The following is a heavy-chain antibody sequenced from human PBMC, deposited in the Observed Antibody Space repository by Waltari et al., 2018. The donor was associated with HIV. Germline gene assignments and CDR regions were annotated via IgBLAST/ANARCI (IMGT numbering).Heavy chain of an antibody. CDR2: ISYDGSNK. CDR1: GFTFSTYG. V-gene: IGHV3-30*18. CDR3: AKDKGGVTYIFDY. J-gene: IGHJ4*02. Sequence: QVQLVESGGGVVQPGRSLRLSCAASGFTFSTYGIHWVRQARGKGLEGVAVISYDGSNKYYADSVKGRFTIARDNSKNTLYLQMNSLRAEDTAVYYCAKDKGGVTYIFDYWGQGTLVTVSS. D-gene: IGHD1-1*01.